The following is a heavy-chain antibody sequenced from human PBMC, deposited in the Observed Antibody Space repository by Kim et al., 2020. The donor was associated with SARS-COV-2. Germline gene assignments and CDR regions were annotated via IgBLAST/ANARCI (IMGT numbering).Heavy chain of an antibody. J-gene: IGHJ4*02. CDR3: ARGWFREFDY. V-gene: IGHV3-30*03. CDR2: ISYDGSNK. D-gene: IGHD3-10*01. CDR1: GFTFSSYG. Sequence: GGSLRLSCAASGFTFSSYGMHWVRQAPGKGLEWVAVISYDGSNKYYADSVKGRFTISRDNSKNTLYLQMNSLRAEDTAVYYCARGWFREFDYWGQGTLVTVSS.